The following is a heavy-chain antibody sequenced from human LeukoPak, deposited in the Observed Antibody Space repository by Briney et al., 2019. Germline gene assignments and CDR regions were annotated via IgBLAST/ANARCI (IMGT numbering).Heavy chain of an antibody. CDR3: AKDVYGSGSVGEACDY. J-gene: IGHJ4*02. D-gene: IGHD3-10*01. Sequence: GRSLGLSCAASGFTFDDYAMHWVRQAPGKGLEWVSGIRWNSGSIGYADCVKGRFTIARDNAKNSLYLQMNSLRAEDTALYYCAKDVYGSGSVGEACDYWGQGTLVTVSS. CDR2: IRWNSGSI. CDR1: GFTFDDYA. V-gene: IGHV3-9*01.